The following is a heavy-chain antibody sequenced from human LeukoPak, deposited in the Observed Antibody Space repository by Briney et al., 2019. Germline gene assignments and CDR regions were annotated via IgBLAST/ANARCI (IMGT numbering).Heavy chain of an antibody. Sequence: GGSLRLSCAASGFTFSTYSMNWVRQAPGKGLEWISSISTSSSYINYADSVKGRFTISRDNAKKSLHLQMNSLRAEDTAVYYCVRGRERVAATNNWFDPWGQGTLVTVSS. CDR1: GFTFSTYS. D-gene: IGHD2-15*01. V-gene: IGHV3-21*01. J-gene: IGHJ5*02. CDR2: ISTSSSYI. CDR3: VRGRERVAATNNWFDP.